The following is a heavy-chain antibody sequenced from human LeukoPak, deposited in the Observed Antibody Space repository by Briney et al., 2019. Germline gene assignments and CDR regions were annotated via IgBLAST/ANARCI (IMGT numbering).Heavy chain of an antibody. J-gene: IGHJ4*02. CDR3: AKGRSGYYPFDY. CDR1: GFTVSRNY. D-gene: IGHD3-22*01. V-gene: IGHV3-66*01. CDR2: FYNGVNT. Sequence: GGSLRLSCAASGFTVSRNYMSWVRQAPGKGLEWVSVFYNGVNTYYADSVKGRFTISRDNSKDTLYLQMNSLRAEDTAVYYCAKGRSGYYPFDYWGQGTLVTVSS.